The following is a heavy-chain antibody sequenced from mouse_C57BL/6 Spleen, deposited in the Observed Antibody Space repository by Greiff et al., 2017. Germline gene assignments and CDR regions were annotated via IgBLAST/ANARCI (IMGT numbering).Heavy chain of an antibody. CDR1: GFSFNTYA. V-gene: IGHV10-1*01. D-gene: IGHD2-4*01. Sequence: EVKLMESGGGLVQPKGSLKLSCAASGFSFNTYAMNWVRQAPGKGLEWVARIRSKSNNYATYYADSVKDRFTISRDDSESMLYLRMNNLKTEDSAMYYCVRHSYYEYQSYAMDYWGQGTSVTVSS. J-gene: IGHJ4*01. CDR3: VRHSYYEYQSYAMDY. CDR2: IRSKSNNYAT.